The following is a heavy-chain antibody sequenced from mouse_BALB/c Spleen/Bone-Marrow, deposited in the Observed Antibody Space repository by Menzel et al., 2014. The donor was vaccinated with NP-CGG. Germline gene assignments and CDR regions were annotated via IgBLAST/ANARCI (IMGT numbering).Heavy chain of an antibody. CDR1: GFNIKDYY. Sequence: VQLQQSGAELVRSGASVKLSCTASGFNIKDYYMHWVKQRPEQGLEWIGWIDPENGDTEYAPKFQGKATMTADTSSNTAYLQLSSLTSEDTAVYYCNGNYYAMHCWGQGTSVPVSS. CDR3: NGNYYAMHC. CDR2: IDPENGDT. J-gene: IGHJ4*01. D-gene: IGHD2-1*01. V-gene: IGHV14-4*02.